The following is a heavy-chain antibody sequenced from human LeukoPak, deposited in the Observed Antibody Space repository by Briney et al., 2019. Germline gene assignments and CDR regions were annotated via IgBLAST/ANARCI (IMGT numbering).Heavy chain of an antibody. J-gene: IGHJ5*02. V-gene: IGHV3-48*03. CDR3: ARTAPPYYYGSGSLNWFDP. CDR1: GFTFSSYE. CDR2: ISSSGSTI. D-gene: IGHD3-10*01. Sequence: PGGSLRLSCAASGFTFSSYEMSWVRQAPGKGLEWVSYISSSGSTIYYADSVKGRFTISRDNAKNSLYLQMNSLRAEDTAVYYCARTAPPYYYGSGSLNWFDPWGQGTLVTVSS.